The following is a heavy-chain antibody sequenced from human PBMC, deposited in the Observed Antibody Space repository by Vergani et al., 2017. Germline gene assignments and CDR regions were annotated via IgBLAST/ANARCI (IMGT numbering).Heavy chain of an antibody. V-gene: IGHV5-51*01. CDR3: GRAVDTAMVPHGGFDP. Sequence: EVPLVQSGAGVKKPGESLKISCKCSGYSFTSYWIGWVRQMPGKGLEWMGIIYPGDSDTRYSPSFQGQVTISADKSISTAYLQWSSLKASDTAMYYCGRAVDTAMVPHGGFDPWGQGTLVTVSS. D-gene: IGHD5-18*01. CDR1: GYSFTSYW. CDR2: IYPGDSDT. J-gene: IGHJ5*02.